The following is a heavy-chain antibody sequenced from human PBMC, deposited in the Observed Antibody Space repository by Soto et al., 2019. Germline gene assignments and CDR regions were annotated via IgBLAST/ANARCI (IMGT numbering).Heavy chain of an antibody. D-gene: IGHD3-3*01. CDR1: GDSISSSYYY. J-gene: IGHJ2*01. V-gene: IGHV4-39*01. CDR2: IYHSGIS. CDR3: ARSAALRGVVLREYFAL. Sequence: QLQLQESGPGLVKPSETLSLTCTVSGDSISSSYYYWGWIRQPPGKGLEWIGSIYHSGISSYKPALKSRVTISIDTSKSQCSLRLSPVSAAETAVSYCARSAALRGVVLREYFALWGRGIVVTVSS.